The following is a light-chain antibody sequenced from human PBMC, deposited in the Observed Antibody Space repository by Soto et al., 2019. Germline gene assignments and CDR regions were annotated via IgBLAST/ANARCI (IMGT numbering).Light chain of an antibody. Sequence: QSALTQPASVSGSPGQSITISCTGTSSDVGGYTYVSWYQQHPGKAPKLMIYDVSNRPSGVSNRFSGSKSGNTASLTISGRQAEYEADYHCSLYTGSSTHVVFGGGTKLTVL. CDR1: SSDVGGYTY. CDR2: DVS. CDR3: SLYTGSSTHVV. J-gene: IGLJ3*02. V-gene: IGLV2-14*03.